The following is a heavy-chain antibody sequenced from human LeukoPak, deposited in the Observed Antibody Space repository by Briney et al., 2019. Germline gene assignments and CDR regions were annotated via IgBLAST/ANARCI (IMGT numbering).Heavy chain of an antibody. Sequence: PGGSLRLSCAASGFTFSSYGMHWVRQAPGKGLEWVAFIRYDGSNKYYADSVKGRFTISRDNSKNTLYLQMNSLRAEDTAVYYYAKDGGLGCLSSTSCYDYWGQGTLVTVSS. CDR2: IRYDGSNK. J-gene: IGHJ4*02. CDR3: AKDGGLGCLSSTSCYDY. D-gene: IGHD2-2*01. CDR1: GFTFSSYG. V-gene: IGHV3-30*02.